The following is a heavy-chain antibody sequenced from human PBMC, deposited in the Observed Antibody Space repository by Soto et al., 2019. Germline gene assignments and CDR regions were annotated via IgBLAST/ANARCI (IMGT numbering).Heavy chain of an antibody. CDR3: AREQTNYGDYGYYGMDV. CDR2: IWYEGNNK. Sequence: QVQLVESGGGVVQPGRSLRLSCAASGFTFSSYDMHWVRQAPGKELEWVAIIWYEGNNKYYADSVQGRFTISRDNSKNTLYLQMNSLRAEDTAVYYCAREQTNYGDYGYYGMDVWGQGTTVTVSS. V-gene: IGHV3-33*01. D-gene: IGHD4-17*01. CDR1: GFTFSSYD. J-gene: IGHJ6*02.